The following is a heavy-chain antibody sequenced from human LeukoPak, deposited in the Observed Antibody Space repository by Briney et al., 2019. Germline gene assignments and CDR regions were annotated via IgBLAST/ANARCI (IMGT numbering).Heavy chain of an antibody. J-gene: IGHJ4*02. CDR2: ISSGGSTT. D-gene: IGHD6-6*01. CDR3: AREIAADRGFDS. CDR1: GFTFSDHY. Sequence: GGSLRLSCAASGFTFSDHYMSWIRQAPGKGLECVSYISSGGSTTYYTDSVKGRFTISRDNGKNALYLQMNSLRAEDTAVYYCAREIAADRGFDSWGQGTPVTVSS. V-gene: IGHV3-11*01.